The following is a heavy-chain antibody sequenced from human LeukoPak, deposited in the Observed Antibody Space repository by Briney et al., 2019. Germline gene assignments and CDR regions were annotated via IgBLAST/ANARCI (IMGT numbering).Heavy chain of an antibody. CDR3: AKANRVVAATSLDY. V-gene: IGHV3-23*01. D-gene: IGHD2-15*01. J-gene: IGHJ4*02. CDR2: ISGSGGST. Sequence: QPGGSLRLSCVASGFTFSSYAMSWVRQAPGKGLEWVSAISGSGGSTYYADSVKGRFTISRDNSKNTLYLQMNSLRAEDTAVYYCAKANRVVAATSLDYWGQGTLVTVSS. CDR1: GFTFSSYA.